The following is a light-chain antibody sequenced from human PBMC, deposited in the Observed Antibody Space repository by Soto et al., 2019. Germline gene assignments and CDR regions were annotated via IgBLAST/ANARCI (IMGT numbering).Light chain of an antibody. CDR2: KAS. CDR1: QTISSW. J-gene: IGKJ1*01. CDR3: QHYNSYSEA. V-gene: IGKV1-5*03. Sequence: DIHMNDNPSTLSGSVRDRVRITCRASQTISSWLAWYQQKPGKAPKLLIYKASTLKSGVPSRFSGSGSGTEFTLTISSLQPDDFATYYCQHYNSYSEAFGQGTKVDIK.